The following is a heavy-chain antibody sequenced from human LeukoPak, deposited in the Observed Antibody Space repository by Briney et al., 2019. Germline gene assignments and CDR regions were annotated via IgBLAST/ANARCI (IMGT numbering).Heavy chain of an antibody. CDR3: ARDRRSLLWFGEEADYYGMDV. V-gene: IGHV3-74*01. J-gene: IGHJ6*02. Sequence: GGSLRLSCAASGFTFSSYWMHWVRQAPGKGLVWVSRINSDGSSTSYADSVKGRFTISRDNAKNSLYLQMNSLRAEDTAVYYCARDRRSLLWFGEEADYYGMDVWGQGTTVTVSS. CDR2: INSDGSST. CDR1: GFTFSSYW. D-gene: IGHD3-10*01.